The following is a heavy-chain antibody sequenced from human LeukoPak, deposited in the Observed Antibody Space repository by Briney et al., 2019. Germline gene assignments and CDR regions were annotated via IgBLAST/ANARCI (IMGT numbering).Heavy chain of an antibody. Sequence: GASVKVACKASGGTLSSYAISWVGQAPGQGLEWMGRIVPIFGRANYAQKFQGRVTITTDESMRTAYMELSSLRSEDTAVYYCARERVDPGDIVVVVAATRAFDIWGQGTMVTVSS. CDR2: IVPIFGRA. J-gene: IGHJ3*02. CDR1: GGTLSSYA. D-gene: IGHD2-15*01. CDR3: ARERVDPGDIVVVVAATRAFDI. V-gene: IGHV1-69*05.